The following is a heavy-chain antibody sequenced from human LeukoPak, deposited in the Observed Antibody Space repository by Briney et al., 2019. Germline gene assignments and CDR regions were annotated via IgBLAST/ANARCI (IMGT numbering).Heavy chain of an antibody. J-gene: IGHJ4*02. V-gene: IGHV3-48*02. D-gene: IGHD5-24*01. CDR1: GFTFGTYN. CDR2: ISFSSSTI. Sequence: PGGSLRLSCAASGFTFGTYNMNWVRQAPGKGLEGVSYISFSSSTIHYADSVKGRFTISRDNAKNSLYLQMNSLRDEDTAVYYCATKMATKGSFEYWGQGTLVTVSS. CDR3: ATKMATKGSFEY.